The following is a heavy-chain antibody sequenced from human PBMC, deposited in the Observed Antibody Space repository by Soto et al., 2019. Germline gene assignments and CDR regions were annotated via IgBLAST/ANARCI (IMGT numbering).Heavy chain of an antibody. CDR1: GSISTTTP. V-gene: IGHV3-23*01. CDR2: ISGRGTNT. Sequence: EVQLLESGGGLVQPGGSLRLSCAASGSISTTTPLSWVRQAPGKGLEWVSTISGRGTNTYYADSVKGRFIISRDNLKNTVNLQMNSLGVEDTAVYYCATSFRYFDNGGQGTRVTFSS. D-gene: IGHD3-16*01. CDR3: ATSFRYFDN. J-gene: IGHJ4*02.